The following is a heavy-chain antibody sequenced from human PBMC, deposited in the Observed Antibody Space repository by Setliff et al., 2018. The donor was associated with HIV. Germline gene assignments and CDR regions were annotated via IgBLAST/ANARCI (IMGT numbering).Heavy chain of an antibody. CDR2: INPNSGDT. D-gene: IGHD6-13*01. CDR1: GGTFSSQA. CDR3: ARRGRQQSDAFDI. V-gene: IGHV1-2*06. J-gene: IGHJ3*02. Sequence: ASVKVSCKASGGTFSSQAISWVRQAPGQGLEWVGRINPNSGDTNYAQKFQGRVTMTRDTSISTAYMELSRLRSDDTAVYYCARRGRQQSDAFDIWGQGTMVTVSS.